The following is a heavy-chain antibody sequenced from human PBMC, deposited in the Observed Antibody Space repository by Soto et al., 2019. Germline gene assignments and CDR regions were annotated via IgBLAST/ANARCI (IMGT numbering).Heavy chain of an antibody. CDR1: GYIFTSYW. V-gene: IGHV5-51*01. J-gene: IGHJ1*01. CDR2: IYPGDSDT. Sequence: GFLKISCMGSGYIFTSYWIGWVRQMPGKGLEWMGNIYPGDSDTRYSPSFQGQVTISADKSISTAYLQWSSLKASDNAMYYCARLGSYSPRGYFQHWGQGTLVTVSS. CDR3: ARLGSYSPRGYFQH. D-gene: IGHD1-26*01.